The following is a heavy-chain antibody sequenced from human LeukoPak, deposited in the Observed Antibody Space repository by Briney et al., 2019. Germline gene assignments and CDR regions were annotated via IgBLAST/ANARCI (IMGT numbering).Heavy chain of an antibody. CDR2: INPSGGST. CDR3: ARVKSYYYDTSDKDAFDI. V-gene: IGHV1-46*01. CDR1: GYTFTSYY. D-gene: IGHD3-22*01. Sequence: GASVKVSCKASGYTFTSYYMHWVRQAPGQGLEWMGIINPSGGSTRYAQKFQGRVTMTRDMSTSTVYMELSSLRSEDTAVYYCARVKSYYYDTSDKDAFDIWGQGTMVTVSS. J-gene: IGHJ3*02.